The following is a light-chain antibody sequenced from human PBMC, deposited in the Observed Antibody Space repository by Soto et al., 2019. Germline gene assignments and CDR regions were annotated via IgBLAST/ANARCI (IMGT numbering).Light chain of an antibody. V-gene: IGKV3-15*01. J-gene: IGKJ1*01. Sequence: TQSLATLSASPGERATLSCRASQSVRSSLAWYQQKPGQAPRLLIYGASTRATGIPARFSGSGSGTEFTLTISSLQSEDFATYYCHQRNIGPPWTFGHGTKVDIK. CDR1: QSVRSS. CDR2: GAS. CDR3: HQRNIGPPWT.